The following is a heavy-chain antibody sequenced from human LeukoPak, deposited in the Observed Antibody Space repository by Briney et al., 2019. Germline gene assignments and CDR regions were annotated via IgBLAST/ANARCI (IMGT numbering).Heavy chain of an antibody. J-gene: IGHJ6*03. Sequence: ASVKVSCKASGYVFIDYHLHWVRQAPGKGLEWMGGFDPEDGETIYAQKFQGRVTMTEDTSTDTAYMELSSLRSEDTAVYYCARPRGCSGYGSPYYYMDVWGKGTTVTVSS. CDR1: GYVFIDYH. CDR3: ARPRGCSGYGSPYYYMDV. CDR2: FDPEDGET. D-gene: IGHD5-12*01. V-gene: IGHV1-24*01.